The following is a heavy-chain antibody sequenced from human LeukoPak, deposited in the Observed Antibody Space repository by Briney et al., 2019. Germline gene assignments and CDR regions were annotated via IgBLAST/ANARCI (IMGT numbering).Heavy chain of an antibody. Sequence: GGSLRLSCAASGFPFTSGFTFSDYYMSWIRQAPGKGLEWVSYISSTSTYTNYADSVKGRSTISRDNANNSVYLQMNSLRADDTAIYYCARGGTGAFDYWGQGTLVTVSS. J-gene: IGHJ4*02. D-gene: IGHD2-8*02. CDR1: GFPFTSGFTFSDYY. CDR3: ARGGTGAFDY. V-gene: IGHV3-11*06. CDR2: ISSTSTYT.